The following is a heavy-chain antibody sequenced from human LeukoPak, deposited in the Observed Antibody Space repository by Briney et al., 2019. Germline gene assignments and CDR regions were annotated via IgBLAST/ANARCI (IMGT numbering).Heavy chain of an antibody. J-gene: IGHJ4*02. V-gene: IGHV3-23*01. D-gene: IGHD1-1*01. CDR2: ISGGGGVT. Sequence: VGSLRLSCAASGFTFSSFAMSWVRQAPGKGLQWVSVISGGGGVTYYEDSVKGRFTISRDNSKNTLYLQMNSLRDEDTAVYYCAKEFWNDRYFDYWGQGTQVTVSS. CDR1: GFTFSSFA. CDR3: AKEFWNDRYFDY.